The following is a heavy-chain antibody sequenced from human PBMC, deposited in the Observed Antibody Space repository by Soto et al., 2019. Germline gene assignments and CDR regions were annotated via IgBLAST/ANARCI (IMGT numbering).Heavy chain of an antibody. CDR3: ARLLCLSTSCYTGSRHFFDY. CDR1: GYSFSNDW. J-gene: IGHJ4*02. Sequence: PGESLKISCKVSGYSFSNDWIAWLRQMRWRCLEGMGIIYPAASDARYSPSFQGQVTISVDNSISTAYLQWSSLKASDTAMYYCARLLCLSTSCYTGSRHFFDYWGQGALVTVSS. D-gene: IGHD2-2*02. CDR2: IYPAASDA. V-gene: IGHV5-51*01.